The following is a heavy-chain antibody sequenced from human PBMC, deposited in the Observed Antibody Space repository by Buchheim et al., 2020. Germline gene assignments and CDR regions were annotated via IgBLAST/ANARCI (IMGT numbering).Heavy chain of an antibody. CDR3: AILAVGGTTGPFDY. V-gene: IGHV3-21*01. Sequence: EVQLVESGGGLVKPGGSLRLSCAASGFTFSSYSMNWVRQAPGKGLEWVSSISSSSSYIYYADSVKGRFTISRDNAKNSLYLPMNSLRAEDTAVYYCAILAVGGTTGPFDYWGQGTL. J-gene: IGHJ4*02. CDR1: GFTFSSYS. D-gene: IGHD1-1*01. CDR2: ISSSSSYI.